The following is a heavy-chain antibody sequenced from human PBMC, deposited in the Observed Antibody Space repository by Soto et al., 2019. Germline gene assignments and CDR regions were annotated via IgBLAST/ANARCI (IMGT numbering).Heavy chain of an antibody. Sequence: PGGSLRLSCAASGFTFSSYSMNWVRQAPGKGLVWVSSISSSSSYIYYADSVKGRFTISRDNAKNSLYLQMNSLRAEDTAVYYCAKRAYGSDFDYWGQGTLVTVSS. V-gene: IGHV3-21*01. D-gene: IGHD3-10*01. CDR1: GFTFSSYS. J-gene: IGHJ4*02. CDR3: AKRAYGSDFDY. CDR2: ISSSSSYI.